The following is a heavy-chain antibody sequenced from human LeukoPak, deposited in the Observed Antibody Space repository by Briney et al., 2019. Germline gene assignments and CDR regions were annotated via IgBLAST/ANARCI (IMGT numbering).Heavy chain of an antibody. CDR2: IYPGDSDT. CDR1: GYSFTSYW. D-gene: IGHD3-3*01. J-gene: IGHJ4*02. CDR3: ARLPRRPFWSGSGSLHLDY. Sequence: GESLKISCKGSGYSFTSYWIGWVRQMPGKGLEWMGIIYPGDSDTRYSPSFQGQVTISADKSISTAYLQWSSLKASDTAMYYCARLPRRPFWSGSGSLHLDYWGQGTLVTVSS. V-gene: IGHV5-51*01.